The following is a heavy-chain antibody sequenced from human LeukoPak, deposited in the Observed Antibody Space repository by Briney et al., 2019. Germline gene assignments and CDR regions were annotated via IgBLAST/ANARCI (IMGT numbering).Heavy chain of an antibody. J-gene: IGHJ5*02. V-gene: IGHV4-61*02. Sequence: SQTLSLTCTVSGGSITSGSYYWSWIRQPAGKGLEWIRRIHTSGSTNYNPSLKSRVTISVDTSKNQFSLKLSSVTAADTAVYYCAREVYCSSTSCPRGGYNWFDPWGQGTLVTVSS. CDR3: AREVYCSSTSCPRGGYNWFDP. CDR1: GGSITSGSYY. D-gene: IGHD2-2*01. CDR2: IHTSGST.